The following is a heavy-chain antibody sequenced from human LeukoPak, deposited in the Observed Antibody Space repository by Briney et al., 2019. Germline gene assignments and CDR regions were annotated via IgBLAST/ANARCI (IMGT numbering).Heavy chain of an antibody. CDR1: GGSISTSNYY. V-gene: IGHV4-39*07. D-gene: IGHD3-22*01. Sequence: SETLSLTCTVSGGSISTSNYYWGWIRQPPGKGLEWIGNIFYSGSTYYSPPLRSRVTISLDTSRNQFSLKLNSVTAADTAVYYCASLYYYDSSGYYGDEELPDYWGQGTLVTVSS. J-gene: IGHJ4*02. CDR2: IFYSGST. CDR3: ASLYYYDSSGYYGDEELPDY.